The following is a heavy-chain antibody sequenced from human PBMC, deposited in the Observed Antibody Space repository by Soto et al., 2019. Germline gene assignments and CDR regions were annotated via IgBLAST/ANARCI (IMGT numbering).Heavy chain of an antibody. Sequence: EVQLLESGGGLVQPGGSLRLSCAASGFTFSSYAMSWVRQAPGKGLEWVSGISGSGDSTYYGDSVKGRFTISRDNSKNTLYLQMSSLRAEDTAVYYCAKVNRGDAVVEAATGDYWGQGTLVTVSS. D-gene: IGHD2-15*01. V-gene: IGHV3-23*01. CDR3: AKVNRGDAVVEAATGDY. CDR1: GFTFSSYA. J-gene: IGHJ4*02. CDR2: ISGSGDST.